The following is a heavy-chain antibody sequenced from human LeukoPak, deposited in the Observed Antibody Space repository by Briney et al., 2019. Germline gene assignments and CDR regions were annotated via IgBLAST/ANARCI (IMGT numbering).Heavy chain of an antibody. D-gene: IGHD4-11*01. CDR2: ISSSSSTI. CDR3: ARAIGMTTLWFDP. Sequence: PGGSLRLSCAASGFTFGSYSMNWVRQAPGKGLEWVSYISSSSSTIYYADSVKGRFTIPRDNAKNSLYLQMNSLRAEDTAVYYCARAIGMTTLWFDPWGQGTLVTVSS. V-gene: IGHV3-48*01. J-gene: IGHJ5*02. CDR1: GFTFGSYS.